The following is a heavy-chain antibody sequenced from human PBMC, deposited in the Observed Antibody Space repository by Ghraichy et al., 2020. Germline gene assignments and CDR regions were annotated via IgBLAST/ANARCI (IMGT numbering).Heavy chain of an antibody. CDR3: AKGGPSLYYYGMDV. CDR1: GFTFSSYA. CDR2: ISGGGGST. D-gene: IGHD3-16*01. J-gene: IGHJ6*02. V-gene: IGHV3-23*01. Sequence: GALRLSCAASGFTFSSYAMSWVRQAPGKGLEWVSAISGGGGSTYYADSVKGRFTVSRDNSKNTLYLQMNSLRAEDTAVYYCAKGGPSLYYYGMDVWGQGTTVTVSS.